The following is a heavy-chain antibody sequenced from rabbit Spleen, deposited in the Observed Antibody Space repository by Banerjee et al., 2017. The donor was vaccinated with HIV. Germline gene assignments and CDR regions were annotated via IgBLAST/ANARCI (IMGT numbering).Heavy chain of an antibody. Sequence: VESGGDLVKPGASLTLTCTASGFSFSSTYYMCWVRQAPGKGLEWIGCIYTGTSRTWYASWAKGRFTISKTSSTTVTLQMTSLTAADTATYFCARDRGSGWGDALDPWGQGTLVTVS. V-gene: IGHV1S40*01. D-gene: IGHD4-1*01. CDR2: IYTGTSRT. CDR1: GFSFSSTYY. J-gene: IGHJ2*01. CDR3: ARDRGSGWGDALDP.